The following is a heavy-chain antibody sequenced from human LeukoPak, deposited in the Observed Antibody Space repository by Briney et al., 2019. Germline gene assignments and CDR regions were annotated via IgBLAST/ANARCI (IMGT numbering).Heavy chain of an antibody. J-gene: IGHJ3*02. D-gene: IGHD2-15*01. V-gene: IGHV4-59*08. Sequence: SETLSLTCTVSGGSISSYYWSWIRQPPGKGLEWIGYIYYSGSTNYNPSLKSRVTISVDTSKNQFSLKLSSVTAADTAVYYCARHSVVLVGSGPAFDIWGERTMVTVSS. CDR1: GGSISSYY. CDR2: IYYSGST. CDR3: ARHSVVLVGSGPAFDI.